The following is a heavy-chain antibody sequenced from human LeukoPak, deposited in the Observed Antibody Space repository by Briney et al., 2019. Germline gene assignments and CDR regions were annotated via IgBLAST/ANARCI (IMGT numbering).Heavy chain of an antibody. Sequence: SETLSLTCAVYGGSFGGYYWSWIRQPPGKGLEWIGEINHSGSTNYNPSLKSRVTISVDTSKNQFSLKLSSVTAADTAVYYCARGGYCSSTSCSGFDYWGQGTLVTVSS. CDR2: INHSGST. CDR3: ARGGYCSSTSCSGFDY. J-gene: IGHJ4*02. CDR1: GGSFGGYY. V-gene: IGHV4-34*01. D-gene: IGHD2-2*01.